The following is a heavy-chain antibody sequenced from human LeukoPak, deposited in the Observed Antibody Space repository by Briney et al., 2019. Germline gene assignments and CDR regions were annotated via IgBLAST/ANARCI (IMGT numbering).Heavy chain of an antibody. V-gene: IGHV3-7*01. CDR1: GFTFSSSW. Sequence: GGSLRLSCAAPGFTFSSSWMSWVRQAPEKGLEWVAHIKQDGSQKCYVDSVRGRFTISRDNTKNSVYLQMNSLRAEDTAVYYCVSWRDSGDKNSWGQGTLVTVSS. J-gene: IGHJ5*02. CDR2: IKQDGSQK. D-gene: IGHD4-23*01. CDR3: VSWRDSGDKNS.